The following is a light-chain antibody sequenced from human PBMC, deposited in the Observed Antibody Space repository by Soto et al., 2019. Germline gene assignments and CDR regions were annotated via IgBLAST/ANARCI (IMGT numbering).Light chain of an antibody. Sequence: EIVLTQSPGTRPLSPGERATLSCRASQSVSSSYLAWYQQKPGQAPRLLIYGASSRATGIPDRFSGSGSGTDFTLTISRLEPEDFAVYYCQQYGSSPRTFGQGTKVEMK. CDR2: GAS. J-gene: IGKJ1*01. CDR3: QQYGSSPRT. CDR1: QSVSSSY. V-gene: IGKV3-20*01.